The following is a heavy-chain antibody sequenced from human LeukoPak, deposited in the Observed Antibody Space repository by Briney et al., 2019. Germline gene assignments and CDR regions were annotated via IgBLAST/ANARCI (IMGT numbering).Heavy chain of an antibody. D-gene: IGHD3-3*01. J-gene: IGHJ5*02. CDR2: INSDGSST. CDR3: ARLRPFWSSYVGNWFDP. V-gene: IGHV3-74*01. Sequence: GGSLRLSCAASGFTFSSYWMHWVRQAPGKGLVWVSRINSDGSSTSYADSVKGRFTISRDNAKNTLYLQMNSLGAEDTAVYYCARLRPFWSSYVGNWFDPWGQGTLVTVSS. CDR1: GFTFSSYW.